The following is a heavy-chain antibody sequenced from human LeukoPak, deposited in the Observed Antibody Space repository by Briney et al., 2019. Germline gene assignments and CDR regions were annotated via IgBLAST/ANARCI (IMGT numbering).Heavy chain of an antibody. J-gene: IGHJ4*02. CDR2: ISGDGGST. D-gene: IGHD3-22*01. V-gene: IGHV3-43*02. Sequence: QPGGSLRLSCAASGFTFDDYAMHWVRQGPGKGLEWVSAISGDGGSTYYADSVKGRFTISRDNSKNSLYLQMNSLRAEDTALYYCARDSLYDSSGYSPLGGYWGLGTLVTVSS. CDR1: GFTFDDYA. CDR3: ARDSLYDSSGYSPLGGY.